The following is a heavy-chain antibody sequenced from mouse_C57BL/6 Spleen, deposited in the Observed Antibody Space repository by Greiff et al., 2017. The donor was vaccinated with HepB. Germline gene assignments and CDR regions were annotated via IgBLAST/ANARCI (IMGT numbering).Heavy chain of an antibody. Sequence: VQGVESGAELARPGASVKMSCKASGYTFTSYTMHWVKQRPGQGLEWIGYINPSSGYTKYNQKFKDKATLTADKSSSTAYMQLSSLTSEDSAVYYCARYYGSSFDYWGQGTTLTVSS. D-gene: IGHD1-1*01. CDR3: ARYYGSSFDY. J-gene: IGHJ2*01. CDR1: GYTFTSYT. V-gene: IGHV1-4*01. CDR2: INPSSGYT.